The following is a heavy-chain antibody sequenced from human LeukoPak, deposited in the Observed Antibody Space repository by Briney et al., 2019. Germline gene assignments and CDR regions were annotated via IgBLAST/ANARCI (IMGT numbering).Heavy chain of an antibody. Sequence: GASVKVSCKASGGTFSSYAISWVRQAPGQGLEWMGGIIPIFGTANYAQKFQGRVTITADESTSTAYMELSSLRSEDTAVYYCATSLGLGSGSYYKGENYFDYWGQGTLVTVSS. CDR1: GGTFSSYA. D-gene: IGHD3-10*01. J-gene: IGHJ4*02. CDR2: IIPIFGTA. CDR3: ATSLGLGSGSYYKGENYFDY. V-gene: IGHV1-69*13.